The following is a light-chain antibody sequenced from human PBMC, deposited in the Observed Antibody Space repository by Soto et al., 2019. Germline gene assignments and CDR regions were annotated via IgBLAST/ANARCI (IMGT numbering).Light chain of an antibody. J-gene: IGLJ2*01. Sequence: QSVLTQPPSVSAAPGQKVTISCSGSSSNIGNNYVSWYQQLPGTAPKHLIYDNNKRPSGIPARFSGSKSGTSATLGITGLQTGDEADYYCGTWDSSLSAEVVFGGGTQLTVL. CDR1: SSNIGNNY. CDR2: DNN. V-gene: IGLV1-51*01. CDR3: GTWDSSLSAEVV.